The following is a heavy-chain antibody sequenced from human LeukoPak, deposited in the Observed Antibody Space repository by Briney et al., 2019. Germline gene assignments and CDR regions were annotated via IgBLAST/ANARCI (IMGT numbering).Heavy chain of an antibody. J-gene: IGHJ1*01. CDR2: ISGSGGST. CDR1: GFTFSSYA. V-gene: IGHV3-23*01. D-gene: IGHD6-13*01. CDR3: AKGIAAAGSIQH. Sequence: GGSLRLSCAASGFTFSSYAMSWVRQAPGKGLEWVSAISGSGGSTYYADSVKGRFTISRDNSKNTLYLQMNSLSAEDTAVYYCAKGIAAAGSIQHWGQGTLVTVSS.